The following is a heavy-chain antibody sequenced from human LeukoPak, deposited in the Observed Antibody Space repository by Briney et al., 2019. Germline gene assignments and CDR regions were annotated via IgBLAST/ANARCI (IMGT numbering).Heavy chain of an antibody. CDR1: GFTFRSYE. CDR2: ISSSGIAI. D-gene: IGHD3-10*01. Sequence: GGSLRLSCAASGFTFRSYEMNWVRQAPGMGLGWISYISSSGIAIYYADSVKGRFTISRDNAKNSLYLHMNSLRAEDTAVYYCTRDRPSGNITMIRGVTLDYWGQGTLVTVSS. V-gene: IGHV3-48*03. J-gene: IGHJ4*02. CDR3: TRDRPSGNITMIRGVTLDY.